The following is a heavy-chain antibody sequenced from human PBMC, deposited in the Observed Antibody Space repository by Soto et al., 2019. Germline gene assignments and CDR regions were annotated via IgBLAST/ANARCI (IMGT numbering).Heavy chain of an antibody. J-gene: IGHJ5*02. CDR1: GYTFTSYD. CDR2: MNPNSGNT. Sequence: ASVKVSCKASGYTFTSYDINWVRQATGQGLEWMGWMNPNSGNTGYAQKFQGRVTMTRNTSISTAYMELSSLRSEDTAVYYCARGRRSGKLKNVLRLGELSLTNWFDTWGQGTLVTVSS. CDR3: ARGRRSGKLKNVLRLGELSLTNWFDT. V-gene: IGHV1-8*01. D-gene: IGHD3-16*02.